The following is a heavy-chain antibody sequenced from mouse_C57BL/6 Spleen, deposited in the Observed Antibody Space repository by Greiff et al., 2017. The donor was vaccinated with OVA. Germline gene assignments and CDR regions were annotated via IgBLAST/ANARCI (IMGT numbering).Heavy chain of an antibody. V-gene: IGHV1-54*01. CDR1: GYAFTNYL. Sequence: QVQLQQSGAELVRPGTSVKVSCKASGYAFTNYLIEWVKQRPGQGLEWIGVINPGSGGTNYNEKFKGKATLTADKSSSTAYMQLSSRTSEDSAGYFCARLLITTVVAPFAYWGQGTLVTVAA. J-gene: IGHJ3*01. CDR2: INPGSGGT. D-gene: IGHD1-1*01. CDR3: ARLLITTVVAPFAY.